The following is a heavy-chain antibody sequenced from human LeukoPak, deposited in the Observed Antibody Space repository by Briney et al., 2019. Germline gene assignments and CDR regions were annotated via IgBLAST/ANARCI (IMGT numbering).Heavy chain of an antibody. Sequence: GGSLRLSCAASGFTFSSYAMSWVRQAPGKGLEWVSAISGSGGSTYYADSVKGRFTISRDNSKNTVFLQMNSLRAEDTAFYYCAKEASDWPHNWFDPWGQGTLVTVSS. D-gene: IGHD2-21*02. J-gene: IGHJ5*02. CDR3: AKEASDWPHNWFDP. CDR1: GFTFSSYA. V-gene: IGHV3-23*01. CDR2: ISGSGGST.